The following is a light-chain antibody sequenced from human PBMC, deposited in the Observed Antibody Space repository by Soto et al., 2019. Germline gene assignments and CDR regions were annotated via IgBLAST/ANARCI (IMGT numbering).Light chain of an antibody. Sequence: DIQLTQSPSFLSASVGDRVTITCRASQGLSSYLAWYQQKPGKAPKLLIYAASTVQSGVPSRFSGSESGTEFNLTISSLQPEDFATYYCQQHNTCPFSFGGGTKVEIK. CDR3: QQHNTCPFS. CDR1: QGLSSY. J-gene: IGKJ4*01. CDR2: AAS. V-gene: IGKV1-9*01.